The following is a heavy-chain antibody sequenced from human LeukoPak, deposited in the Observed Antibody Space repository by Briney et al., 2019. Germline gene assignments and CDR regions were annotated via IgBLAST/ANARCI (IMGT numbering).Heavy chain of an antibody. V-gene: IGHV1-2*02. CDR1: IRFHRLL. CDR2: INPNNSDT. J-gene: IGHJ4*02. CDR3: ARQVGGSFDY. Sequence: ASVKVLLQGFWIRFHRLLYALGATGPWTRVEWMGWINPNNSDTIYAQKFQGRVTMTRDTSLSTGYMELSSLISDDTAVYYCARQVGGSFDYWGQGTLVTVSS. D-gene: IGHD3-10*01.